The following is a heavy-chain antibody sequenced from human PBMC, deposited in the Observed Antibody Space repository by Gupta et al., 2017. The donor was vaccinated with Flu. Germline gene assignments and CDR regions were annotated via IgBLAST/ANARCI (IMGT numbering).Heavy chain of an antibody. CDR1: GFPFSSYE. D-gene: IGHD6-13*01. J-gene: IGHJ6*02. Sequence: EVQLVESGGGLVQPGGSLRLSCAASGFPFSSYEMNWVRQAPVKGLEWVSYSSSSGSTIYYADSVKGRFTISRDNAKNSLYLQMNSLRAEDTVVYYCASLYPGIAAAGTLGYYYYGMDVWGQGTTVTVSS. V-gene: IGHV3-48*03. CDR2: SSSSGSTI. CDR3: ASLYPGIAAAGTLGYYYYGMDV.